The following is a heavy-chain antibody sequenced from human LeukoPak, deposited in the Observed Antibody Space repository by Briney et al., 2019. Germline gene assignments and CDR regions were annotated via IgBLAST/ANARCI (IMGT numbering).Heavy chain of an antibody. D-gene: IGHD6-13*01. J-gene: IGHJ1*01. CDR1: GGSISSYY. Sequence: SETLSLTCTVSGGSISSYYWSWIRQPPGKGLEWIGYIYYSGSTNYNPSLKSRVTISADTSKNQFSLKLSSVTAADTAVYYCARTTSSSWYSEYFQHWGQGTLVTVSS. CDR3: ARTTSSSWYSEYFQH. V-gene: IGHV4-59*01. CDR2: IYYSGST.